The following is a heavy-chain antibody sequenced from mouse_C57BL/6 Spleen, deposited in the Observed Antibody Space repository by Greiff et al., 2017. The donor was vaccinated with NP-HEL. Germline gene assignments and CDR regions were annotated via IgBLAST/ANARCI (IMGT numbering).Heavy chain of an antibody. V-gene: IGHV1-55*01. CDR2: IYPGSGST. CDR1: GYTFTSYW. CDR3: ARGDYYSNYVFAY. Sequence: QVQLKQPGAELVKPGASVKMSCKASGYTFTSYWITWVKQRPGQGLEWIGDIYPGSGSTNYNEKFKSKATLTVDTSSSTAYMQLSSLTSEDSAVYYCARGDYYSNYVFAYWGQGTLVTVSA. J-gene: IGHJ3*01. D-gene: IGHD2-5*01.